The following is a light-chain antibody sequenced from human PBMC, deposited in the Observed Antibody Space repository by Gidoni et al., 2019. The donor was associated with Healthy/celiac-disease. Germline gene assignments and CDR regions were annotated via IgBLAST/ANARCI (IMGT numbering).Light chain of an antibody. Sequence: DIQMTQSPSTLSASVGDRVTITCRASQSISSWLAWYQQKPGKAPKLLIYKASSLESGVPSRFSGSGSGTEFTLTISSLQPDDFATYYCQQYNSYSPRGVLYTFGQGTKLEIK. CDR1: QSISSW. CDR3: QQYNSYSPRGVLYT. J-gene: IGKJ2*01. V-gene: IGKV1-5*03. CDR2: KAS.